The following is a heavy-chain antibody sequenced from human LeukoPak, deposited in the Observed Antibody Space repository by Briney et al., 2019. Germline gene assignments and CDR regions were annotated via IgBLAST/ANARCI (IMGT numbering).Heavy chain of an antibody. D-gene: IGHD3-10*01. V-gene: IGHV1-69*13. CDR3: ARDAGFGTGDAFDI. CDR1: GGTFSSYA. Sequence: ASVKVSCKASGGTFSSYAISWVRQAPGQGLEWMGGIIPIFGTANYAQKFQGRVTITADESTSTAYMELSSLRSEDTAVYYCARDAGFGTGDAFDIWGQGTMVTVSS. J-gene: IGHJ3*02. CDR2: IIPIFGTA.